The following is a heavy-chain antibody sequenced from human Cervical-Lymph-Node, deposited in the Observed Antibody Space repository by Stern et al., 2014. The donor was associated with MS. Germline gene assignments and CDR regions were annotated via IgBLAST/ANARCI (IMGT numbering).Heavy chain of an antibody. J-gene: IGHJ3*02. V-gene: IGHV1-18*01. CDR1: GYTFTSYG. CDR2: ICAYNGNT. CDR3: ARGLLGSENAFDI. D-gene: IGHD2-15*01. Sequence: LQLAASGAEVKKPGASVKVSCKPSGYTFTSYGISWVRQAPGKRLESTGCICAYNGNTNYAQKLQGRVTMTTDTSTSTAYMELRSLRSGDTAVYYCARGLLGSENAFDIWGQGTMVTVSS.